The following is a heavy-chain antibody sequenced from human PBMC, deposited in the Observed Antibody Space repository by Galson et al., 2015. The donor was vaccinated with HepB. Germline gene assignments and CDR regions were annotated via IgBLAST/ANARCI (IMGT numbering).Heavy chain of an antibody. Sequence: SVKVSCKASGYTFTSYYMHWVRQAPGQGLEWMGIINPSGGSTSYAQKFQGRVTMTRDTSTSAVYMELSSLRSEDTAVYYCARAYGYLVVPAAKSTYFDYWGQGTLVTVSS. CDR1: GYTFTSYY. D-gene: IGHD2-2*01. CDR2: INPSGGST. J-gene: IGHJ4*02. V-gene: IGHV1-46*01. CDR3: ARAYGYLVVPAAKSTYFDY.